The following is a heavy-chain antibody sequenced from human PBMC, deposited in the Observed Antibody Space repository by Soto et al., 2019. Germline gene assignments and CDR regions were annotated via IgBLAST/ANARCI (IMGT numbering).Heavy chain of an antibody. Sequence: QITLKENGPTPGKPTQTLMLTFTISVFSLSTSGVGVGWIRQPPGKALEWLALIYWDDDKRYSPSAEIRLTIAKDTSKIQMVLTMTNMDATDTPTYYCARPNSGNYYYMYVWGEGT. J-gene: IGHJ6*03. CDR1: VFSLSTSGVG. D-gene: IGHD6-19*01. CDR2: IYWDDDK. V-gene: IGHV2-5*02. CDR3: ARPNSGNYYYMYV.